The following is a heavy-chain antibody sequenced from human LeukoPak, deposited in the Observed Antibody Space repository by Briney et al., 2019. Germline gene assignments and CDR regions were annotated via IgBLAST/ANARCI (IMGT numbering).Heavy chain of an antibody. D-gene: IGHD6-13*01. V-gene: IGHV3-23*01. Sequence: GGSLRLSCAASGFIFSSYWMSWVRQAPGKGLEWVSVISGSGGSTYYADSVKGRFTISRDNSKNTLYLQMNSLRAEDTAVYYCAGGHSSSWYWFDPWGQGTLVTVSS. CDR3: AGGHSSSWYWFDP. CDR2: ISGSGGST. CDR1: GFIFSSYW. J-gene: IGHJ5*02.